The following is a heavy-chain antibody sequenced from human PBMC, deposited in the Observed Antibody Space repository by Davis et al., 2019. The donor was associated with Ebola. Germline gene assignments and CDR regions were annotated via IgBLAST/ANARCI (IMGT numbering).Heavy chain of an antibody. CDR3: AIPDCSGANCYSVYIKN. J-gene: IGHJ4*02. Sequence: PGGSLTLSCAASGFTFSSYAMSWVRQAPGKGLEWVSAISGSGGSTYYAASVKGRLTISRDKSKNTLYLQMNSLRAEDTAVYYCAIPDCSGANCYSVYIKNWGQGTLVTVSS. D-gene: IGHD2-15*01. CDR2: ISGSGGST. CDR1: GFTFSSYA. V-gene: IGHV3-23*01.